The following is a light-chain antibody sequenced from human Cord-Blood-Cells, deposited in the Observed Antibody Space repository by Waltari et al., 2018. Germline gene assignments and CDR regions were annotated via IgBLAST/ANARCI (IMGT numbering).Light chain of an antibody. CDR1: SSDVGSYNL. CDR3: CSYAGSSTWV. J-gene: IGLJ3*02. CDR2: EGS. Sequence: QSALTQPASVSGSPGQSITISCTGTSSDVGSYNLVSWYHQHPGKAPKLMISEGSMRPSGVSNRFSGSKAGNTASLTISALQAEDGADYYCCSYAGSSTWVFGGGTKLTVL. V-gene: IGLV2-23*01.